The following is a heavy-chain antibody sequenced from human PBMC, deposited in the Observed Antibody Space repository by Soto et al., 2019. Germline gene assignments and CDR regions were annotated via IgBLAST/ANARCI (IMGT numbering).Heavy chain of an antibody. V-gene: IGHV4-34*01. D-gene: IGHD3-3*01. CDR1: GGSFSGYY. CDR3: ARVYDFWSGYYFDY. J-gene: IGHJ4*02. CDR2: INHSGST. Sequence: SETLSLTCAVYGGSFSGYYWSWIRQPPGKGLEWIGEINHSGSTYYNPSLKCRVTISVDTSKNHFSLKLSSVTAADTVVYYCARVYDFWSGYYFDYWGQGTLVTVSS.